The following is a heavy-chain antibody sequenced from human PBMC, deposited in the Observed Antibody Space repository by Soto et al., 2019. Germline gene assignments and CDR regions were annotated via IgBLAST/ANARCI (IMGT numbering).Heavy chain of an antibody. CDR2: IYYSGST. V-gene: IGHV4-59*01. CDR1: GGSISSYY. Sequence: SETLSLTCTVSGGSISSYYWSWIRQPPGKGLEWIGYIYYSGSTNYNPSLKSRVTISVDTSKNQFSLKLSSVTAADTAVYYCARVTYADIWFDTWGQGTMVTVSS. D-gene: IGHD2-8*01. CDR3: ARVTYADIWFDT. J-gene: IGHJ5*02.